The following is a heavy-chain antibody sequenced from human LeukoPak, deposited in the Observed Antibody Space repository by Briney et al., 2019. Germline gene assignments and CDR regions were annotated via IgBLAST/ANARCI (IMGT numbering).Heavy chain of an antibody. Sequence: GGSLRLSCAASGFTFSSYWMHWVRQAPGKGLVWVSRINSDGSSTSYADSVKGRFTISRDNAKNTLYLQMNSLRAEDTAVYYCARIYDGDYALYYGMDVWGQGTTVTVSS. J-gene: IGHJ6*02. CDR1: GFTFSSYW. D-gene: IGHD4-17*01. CDR3: ARIYDGDYALYYGMDV. V-gene: IGHV3-74*01. CDR2: INSDGSST.